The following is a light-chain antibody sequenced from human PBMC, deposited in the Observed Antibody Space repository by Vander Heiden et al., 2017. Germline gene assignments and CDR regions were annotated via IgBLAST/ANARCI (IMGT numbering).Light chain of an antibody. CDR3: QQYGTSVFS. V-gene: IGKV3-20*01. Sequence: EVVLTQSPGTLSLSPGERATLSRRASQSVSSSSLAWYQQKPGQAPRLLIYGASIRASGIPDRFSGGGSETDFTLTISRLEPEDFAVYYCQQYGTSVFSFGPGTKVDIK. CDR2: GAS. CDR1: QSVSSSS. J-gene: IGKJ3*01.